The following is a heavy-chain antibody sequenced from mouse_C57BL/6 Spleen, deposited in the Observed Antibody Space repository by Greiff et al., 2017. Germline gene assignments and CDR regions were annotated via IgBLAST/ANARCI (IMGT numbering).Heavy chain of an antibody. D-gene: IGHD1-1*01. Sequence: QVQLKESGAELVKPGASVKISCKASGYAFSSYWMNWVKQRPGKGLEWIGQIYPGDGDTNYNGKFKGKATLTADKSSITAYMQLSSLTSEDSAVYFCAREGLLGLDYAMDYWGQGTAVTVSS. CDR2: IYPGDGDT. J-gene: IGHJ4*01. CDR3: AREGLLGLDYAMDY. V-gene: IGHV1-80*01. CDR1: GYAFSSYW.